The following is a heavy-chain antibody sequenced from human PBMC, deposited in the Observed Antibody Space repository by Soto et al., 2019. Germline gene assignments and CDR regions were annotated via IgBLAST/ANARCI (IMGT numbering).Heavy chain of an antibody. CDR2: IYHSGSS. V-gene: IGHV4-4*02. Sequence: QVQLQESGPGLVKPSGTLSLTCAVSGGSISISNWWRWVRQPPGKGLEWIGAIYHSGSSNYNPSLKSRLTMSVEKSKNQASVKLSFVTDADTAVYYCARDQCLLSRRNWFEPWRQGSLVTVSS. CDR3: ARDQCLLSRRNWFEP. J-gene: IGHJ5*02. CDR1: GGSISISNW. D-gene: IGHD2-2*01.